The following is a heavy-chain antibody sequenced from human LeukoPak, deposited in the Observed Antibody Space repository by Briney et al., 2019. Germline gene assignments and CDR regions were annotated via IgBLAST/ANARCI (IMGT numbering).Heavy chain of an antibody. CDR3: ARGLMTTVTTYFDY. CDR1: GFTVSSNY. J-gene: IGHJ4*02. CDR2: IYSGGST. V-gene: IGHV3-53*01. D-gene: IGHD4-11*01. Sequence: HPGGSLRLSCAASGFTVSSNYMSWVRQAPGKGLEWVSVIYSGGSTYYADSVKGRFTISRDNSKNTLYLQMNSLRAEDTAVYYCARGLMTTVTTYFDYWGQGTLVTVSS.